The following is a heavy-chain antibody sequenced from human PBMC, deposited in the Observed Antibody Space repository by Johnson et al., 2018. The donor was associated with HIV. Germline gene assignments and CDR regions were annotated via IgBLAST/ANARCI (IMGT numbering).Heavy chain of an antibody. Sequence: QVQLVESGGGVVQPGRSLRLSCSASGFSFNDYAMHWVRQAPGKGLEWVAVISFDGGNKYYADSVKGRFTISRDNSKNTLYLQMNSLKTEDTAVYYCAKVAVATAAGGVALDIWGPGTMVTVAS. CDR2: ISFDGGNK. D-gene: IGHD6-13*01. V-gene: IGHV3-30*18. J-gene: IGHJ3*02. CDR1: GFSFNDYA. CDR3: AKVAVATAAGGVALDI.